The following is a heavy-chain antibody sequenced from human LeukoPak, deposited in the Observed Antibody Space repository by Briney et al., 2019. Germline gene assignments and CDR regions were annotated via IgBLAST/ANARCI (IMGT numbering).Heavy chain of an antibody. V-gene: IGHV4-59*01. D-gene: IGHD3-22*01. Sequence: SETLSLTCTVSGGSISSYYWSWIRQPPGKGLKSIGYIYYSGSTNYNRSLKSRVTISVDTSKNQFSLKLSSVTAADTAVYYCAREGYDSSGYYYNYWGQGTLVTVSS. J-gene: IGHJ4*02. CDR1: GGSISSYY. CDR3: AREGYDSSGYYYNY. CDR2: IYYSGST.